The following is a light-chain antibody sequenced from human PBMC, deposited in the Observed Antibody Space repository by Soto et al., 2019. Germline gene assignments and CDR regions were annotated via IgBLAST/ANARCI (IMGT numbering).Light chain of an antibody. J-gene: IGKJ3*01. CDR3: QHYYSTLPFT. CDR2: WAS. V-gene: IGKV4-1*01. CDR1: QSVLYSSNNKNY. Sequence: DIVMTQSPDALAVSLGERATINCKSSQSVLYSSNNKNYLAWYQQKPGQPPKLLIYWASTRESGVPDRFSGSGSGTDITLTICSLQAEDVAVYYCQHYYSTLPFTFGPGTKVDIK.